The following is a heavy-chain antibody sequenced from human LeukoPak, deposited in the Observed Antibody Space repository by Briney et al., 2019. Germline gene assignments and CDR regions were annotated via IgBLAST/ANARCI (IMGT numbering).Heavy chain of an antibody. CDR1: GGSISSYY. V-gene: IGHV4-59*08. Sequence: SETLSLTCTVSGGSISSYYWSWIRQPPGKGLEWSGYIYYSGSTNYNPSLKSRVTISVDTSKNQFSLKLSSVTAADTAVYYCARTLIAAAGTGPLFDYWGQGTLVTVSS. CDR3: ARTLIAAAGTGPLFDY. CDR2: IYYSGST. J-gene: IGHJ4*02. D-gene: IGHD6-13*01.